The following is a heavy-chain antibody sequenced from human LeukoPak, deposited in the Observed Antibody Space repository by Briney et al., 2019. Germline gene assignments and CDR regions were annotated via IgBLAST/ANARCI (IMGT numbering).Heavy chain of an antibody. CDR2: ISGSGGSI. J-gene: IGHJ4*02. D-gene: IGHD2-21*01. CDR1: GFTFNNYP. V-gene: IGHV3-23*01. Sequence: PGGSLRLSCVASGFTFNNYPMNWVRQAPGEGLEWVSAISGSGGSIYYADSVKGRFTISRDNSKNTLDLQMNSLRAEDTAIYYCAKTVVVITFRFDSWGQGSLVTVSS. CDR3: AKTVVVITFRFDS.